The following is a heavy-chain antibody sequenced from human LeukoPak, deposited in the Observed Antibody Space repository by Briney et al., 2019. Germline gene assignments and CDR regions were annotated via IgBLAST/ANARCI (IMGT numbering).Heavy chain of an antibody. D-gene: IGHD3-3*01. CDR1: GYSFTSYW. CDR3: ARPESNYDFWSGPADY. Sequence: GESLKISCKGSGYSFTSYWIGWVRQMPGKGLEGMGIIYPGDSDTRYSPSFQGQVTISADKSISTAYLQWSSLKASDTAMHYCARPESNYDFWSGPADYWGQGTLVTVSS. J-gene: IGHJ4*02. V-gene: IGHV5-51*01. CDR2: IYPGDSDT.